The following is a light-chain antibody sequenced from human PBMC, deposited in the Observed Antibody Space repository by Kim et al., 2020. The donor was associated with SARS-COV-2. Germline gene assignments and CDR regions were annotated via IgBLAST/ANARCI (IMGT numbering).Light chain of an antibody. V-gene: IGKV3-20*01. CDR2: GAS. J-gene: IGKJ2*01. Sequence: LSPGERATLSCRASQSFSGSKLVWFQQKPGQAPRRLIYGASSRATGIPDRFSGSGSGTDFTLTISRLEPEDVAVYYCQQYGSSPRTFGQGTKLEI. CDR3: QQYGSSPRT. CDR1: QSFSGSK.